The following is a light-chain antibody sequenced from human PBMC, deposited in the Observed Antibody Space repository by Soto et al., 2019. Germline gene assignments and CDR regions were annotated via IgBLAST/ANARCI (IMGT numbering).Light chain of an antibody. CDR3: QQRINCPPL. J-gene: IGKJ4*01. V-gene: IGKV3-11*01. CDR2: DAS. Sequence: EIVLTQSPATLSLSPGERATLSCRASQSVSSYLAWYQQKPGQAPRLLIYDASNRATGIPARFSGSGSGTDFTLTISSLEPEDFAVYYCQQRINCPPLFGGGTKVEIK. CDR1: QSVSSY.